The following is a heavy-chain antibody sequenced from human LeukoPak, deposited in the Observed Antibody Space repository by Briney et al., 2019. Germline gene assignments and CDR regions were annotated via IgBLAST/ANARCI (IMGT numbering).Heavy chain of an antibody. D-gene: IGHD2-2*01. CDR2: IYYSGST. CDR1: GGSISSGDYY. V-gene: IGHV4-30-4*08. J-gene: IGHJ3*02. CDR3: AREGYQLPEAWLRIGAFGI. Sequence: SETLSLTCTVSGGSISSGDYYLSWIRQPPGKGLEWIGYIYYSGSTYYNPSLKSRVTISVDTSKNQFSLKLSSVTAADTAVYYCAREGYQLPEAWLRIGAFGIWGQGTMVTVSS.